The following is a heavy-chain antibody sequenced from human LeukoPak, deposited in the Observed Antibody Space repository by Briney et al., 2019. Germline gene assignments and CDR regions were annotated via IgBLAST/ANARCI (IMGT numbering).Heavy chain of an antibody. V-gene: IGHV4-59*01. CDR2: IYYSGST. CDR3: ARALRIGHDFDY. J-gene: IGHJ4*02. Sequence: KPSETLSLTCTVPGGSISSYYWSWIRQPPGKGLEWIGYIYYSGSTNYNPSLKSRDTISVDTSKNQFSLKLSSVTAADTAVYYCARALRIGHDFDYWGQGTLVTVSS. D-gene: IGHD1-26*01. CDR1: GGSISSYY.